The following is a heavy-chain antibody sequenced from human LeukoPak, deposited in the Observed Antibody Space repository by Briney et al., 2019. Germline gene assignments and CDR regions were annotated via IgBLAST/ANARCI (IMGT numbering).Heavy chain of an antibody. V-gene: IGHV1-3*01. Sequence: AASVKVSCKASGYTFTDYYMHWVRQAPGQRLEWMGWINAGNGNTKYSQKFQGRVTITRDTSASTAYMELSSLRSEDTAVYYCAREGYGSGWYYFDYWGQGTLVTVSS. CDR3: AREGYGSGWYYFDY. D-gene: IGHD6-19*01. CDR2: INAGNGNT. CDR1: GYTFTDYY. J-gene: IGHJ4*02.